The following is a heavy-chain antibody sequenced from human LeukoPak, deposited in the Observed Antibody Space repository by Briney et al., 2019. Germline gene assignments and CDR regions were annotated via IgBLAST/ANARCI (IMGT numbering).Heavy chain of an antibody. D-gene: IGHD1-1*01. J-gene: IGHJ4*02. Sequence: GGSLRLSCAASGFIFSDCSMNWVRQAPGKGLEWISYIGISSGNTKYADSVKGRFTISGDNAKNSLYLQMNSLRVEDTAVYYCARDHNYAFDNWGQGTLVTVSS. V-gene: IGHV3-48*04. CDR3: ARDHNYAFDN. CDR1: GFIFSDCS. CDR2: IGISSGNT.